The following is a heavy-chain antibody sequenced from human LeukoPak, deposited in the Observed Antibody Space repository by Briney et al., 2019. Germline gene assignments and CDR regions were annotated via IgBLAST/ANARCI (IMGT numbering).Heavy chain of an antibody. Sequence: ASAKVSCKASGYTFTSYGISWVRQAPGQGLEWMGWISAYNGNTNYAQKLQGRVTMTTDTSTSTAYMELRSLRSDDTAVYYCARVGNIVLMWNWFDPWGQGTLVTVSS. CDR2: ISAYNGNT. CDR1: GYTFTSYG. CDR3: ARVGNIVLMWNWFDP. J-gene: IGHJ5*02. V-gene: IGHV1-18*01. D-gene: IGHD2-8*01.